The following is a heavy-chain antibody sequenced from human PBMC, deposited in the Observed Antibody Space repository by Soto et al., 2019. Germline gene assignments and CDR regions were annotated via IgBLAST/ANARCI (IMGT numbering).Heavy chain of an antibody. Sequence: PGGSLRLSCAASGFTFSNYAMHWVRQAPGKGLEWVAFISYDGSNKYYADSVKGRFTISRDNSKNTLYLQMNSLRTEDTAVYYCALDNYGPDYWGQGTLVTVSS. CDR3: ALDNYGPDY. J-gene: IGHJ4*02. CDR2: ISYDGSNK. D-gene: IGHD3-10*01. CDR1: GFTFSNYA. V-gene: IGHV3-30-3*01.